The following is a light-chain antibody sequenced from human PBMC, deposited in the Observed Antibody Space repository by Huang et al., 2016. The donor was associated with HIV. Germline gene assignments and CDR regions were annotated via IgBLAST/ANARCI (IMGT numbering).Light chain of an antibody. J-gene: IGKJ1*01. CDR3: QQYYTSPQT. V-gene: IGKV4-1*01. CDR1: QSVLSSATKKKY. CDR2: WAS. Sequence: DIVMTQSPDSLAVSLGEATTLTCRSSQSVLSSATKKKYLAWFQQKSGQSPKLLMFWASTREAGVPDRFSGSGSVTHFTLTINNMKTEDVAIYYCQQYYTSPQTFGPGTRVEI.